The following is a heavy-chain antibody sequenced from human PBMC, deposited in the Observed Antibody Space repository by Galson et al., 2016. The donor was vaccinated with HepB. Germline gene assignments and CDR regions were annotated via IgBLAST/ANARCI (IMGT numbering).Heavy chain of an antibody. Sequence: QSGAEVKEPGESLKISCECSGYTFTSYWIGWVRQMPGKGLEWMGIIDPGDSEIRYSPSFRGRVTISVDKSISTAYLQWSSLRASDTAMYYCARRHGYSYINSWGQGTLVTVSS. CDR3: ARRHGYSYINS. D-gene: IGHD5-24*01. CDR2: IDPGDSEI. CDR1: GYTFTSYW. J-gene: IGHJ4*02. V-gene: IGHV5-51*01.